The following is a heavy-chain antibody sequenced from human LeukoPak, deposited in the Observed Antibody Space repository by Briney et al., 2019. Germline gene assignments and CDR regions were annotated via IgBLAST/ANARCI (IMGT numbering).Heavy chain of an antibody. CDR2: IRYDGSNK. J-gene: IGHJ3*02. V-gene: IGHV3-30*02. CDR1: GFTFSSYG. CDR3: ARTLSCRDCSDAFDI. D-gene: IGHD2-21*02. Sequence: PGGSLRLSCAASGFTFSSYGMHWVRQAQGKGLEWVAFIRYDGSNKFYADSVKGRFTISRDNAKKSLYLQMNSLRAEDTAVYYCARTLSCRDCSDAFDIWGQGTMVTVSS.